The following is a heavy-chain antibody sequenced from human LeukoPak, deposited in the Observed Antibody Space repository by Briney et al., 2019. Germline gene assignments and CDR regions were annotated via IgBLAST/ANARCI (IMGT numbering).Heavy chain of an antibody. V-gene: IGHV3-11*01. J-gene: IGHJ4*02. CDR2: ISSSGSTI. CDR1: GFTFSDYY. Sequence: PGGSLRLSCAASGFTFSDYYMSWIRQAPGKGLEWVSYISSSGSTIYYADSVKGRFTISRDNAKNSLYLQMNSLRAEDTAVCYCARQGYCSSTSCQNDYWGQGTLVTVSS. CDR3: ARQGYCSSTSCQNDY. D-gene: IGHD2-2*01.